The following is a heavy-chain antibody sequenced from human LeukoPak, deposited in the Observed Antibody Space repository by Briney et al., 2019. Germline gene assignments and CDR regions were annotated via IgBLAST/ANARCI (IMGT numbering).Heavy chain of an antibody. CDR3: TWMTTVLTVDF. J-gene: IGHJ4*02. V-gene: IGHV3-15*01. CDR2: ITKDGAT. Sequence: GGSLRLSCVLSGIPFVDAWMSWVRQTPGKGLEWIGRITKDGATDYAAPVQGRFTISRDNSINTFYLLMNSLKIEDTAVYYCTWMTTVLTVDFWGRGTLVTVPS. D-gene: IGHD4-17*01. CDR1: GIPFVDAW.